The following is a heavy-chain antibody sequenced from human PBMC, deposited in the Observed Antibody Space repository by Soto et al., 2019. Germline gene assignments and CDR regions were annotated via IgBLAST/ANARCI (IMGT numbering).Heavy chain of an antibody. CDR2: INPATGAA. D-gene: IGHD3-3*01. CDR3: ARGGGVGVAGSAAFDM. CDR1: GYPVTAYY. V-gene: IGHV1-2*02. J-gene: IGHJ3*02. Sequence: QLHLVQSGAVVKKPGASVTVSCSASGYPVTAYYMHWVRQAPGRGLEWMGGINPATGAAKYTQTFEGRVTMPRDTPTGTVFMELGGLTSGDTAVFYCARGGGVGVAGSAAFDMWGQGTVVTVSS.